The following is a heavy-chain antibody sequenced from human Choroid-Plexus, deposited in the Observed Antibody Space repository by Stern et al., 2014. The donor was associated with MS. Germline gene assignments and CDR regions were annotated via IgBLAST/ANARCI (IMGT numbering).Heavy chain of an antibody. D-gene: IGHD2/OR15-2a*01. V-gene: IGHV3-30*18. CDR1: GFTLGSCA. Sequence: VQLVESGGGVVKPGRPLRLSCVASGFTLGSCAMHWVRQAPGKALEWVAGVSYDGSNKYYADSVKCRFTISRDNSQNTLYMQMSSLRPEDTAVYYCAKDRQYLTYFFDHWGQGSLVTVSS. CDR3: AKDRQYLTYFFDH. CDR2: VSYDGSNK. J-gene: IGHJ5*02.